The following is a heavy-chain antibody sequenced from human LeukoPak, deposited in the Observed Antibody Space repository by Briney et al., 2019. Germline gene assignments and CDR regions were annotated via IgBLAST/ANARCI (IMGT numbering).Heavy chain of an antibody. V-gene: IGHV3-23*01. Sequence: GGSLRLSCAASGFTFNSYAMNWVRQAPGKGLERVSTISGSGGSTFYADSVKGRFTISRDNSKNTLYLQMNSLRAEDTAVYYCAKNRGESSSSPTDYWGQGTLVTVSS. CDR1: GFTFNSYA. D-gene: IGHD6-13*01. CDR3: AKNRGESSSSPTDY. J-gene: IGHJ4*02. CDR2: ISGSGGST.